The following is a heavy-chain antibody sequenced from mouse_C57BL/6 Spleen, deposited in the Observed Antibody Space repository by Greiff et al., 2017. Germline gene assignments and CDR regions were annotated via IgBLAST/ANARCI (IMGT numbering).Heavy chain of an antibody. CDR2: INPGSGCT. V-gene: IGHV1-54*01. D-gene: IGHD1-1*01. CDR1: GYAFTNYL. Sequence: VQLMESGAELVRPGTSVKVSCKASGYAFTNYLIEWVKQRPGQGLEWIGVINPGSGCTNYNEKFKGKATLTADKSSSTAYMQLSSLTSEDSAVYCCARYYYGTPFAYWGQGTLGTVSA. CDR3: ARYYYGTPFAY. J-gene: IGHJ3*01.